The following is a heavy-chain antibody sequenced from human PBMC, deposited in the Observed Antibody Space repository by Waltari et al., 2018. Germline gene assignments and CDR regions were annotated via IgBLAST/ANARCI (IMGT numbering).Heavy chain of an antibody. CDR2: INPTTGTT. CDR1: GYSFIGYY. V-gene: IGHV1-2*02. CDR3: TRGFQLIPEIWFDS. Sequence: QAHLVQSGAEVKKPGASVKVSCKTSGYSFIGYYIHWVRQAPGQGLEWMGWINPTTGTTRYARKFQTRISVTTDASIDTAYMELTSLTSDDTAVYYCTRGFQLIPEIWFDSWGQGSLVTVSS. J-gene: IGHJ5*01. D-gene: IGHD1-1*01.